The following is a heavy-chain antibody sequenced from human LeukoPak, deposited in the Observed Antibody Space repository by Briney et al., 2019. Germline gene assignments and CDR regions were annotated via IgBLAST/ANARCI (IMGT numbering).Heavy chain of an antibody. Sequence: SETLSLTCTVSGGSISSYYWSWIRQPPGKGLEWIGYIYCSGSTNYNPSLKSRVTISVDTSKNQFSLKLSSVTAADTAVYYCALRFLEWFPLTTNSYYFDYWGQGTLVTVSS. CDR2: IYCSGST. CDR1: GGSISSYY. V-gene: IGHV4-59*08. D-gene: IGHD3-3*01. J-gene: IGHJ4*02. CDR3: ALRFLEWFPLTTNSYYFDY.